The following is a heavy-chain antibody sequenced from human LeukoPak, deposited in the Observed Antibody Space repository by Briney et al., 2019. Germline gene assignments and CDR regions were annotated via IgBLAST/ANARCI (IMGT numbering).Heavy chain of an antibody. Sequence: GGSLRLSCAASGFTFSSYDIHWVRQAPGKGLEWVAFTRHDGSNKHYADSVKGRFTISRDNSKNTLYLQMNSLRAEDTAVYYCAKDHYYDSSGLYYMDVWGKGTTVTISS. J-gene: IGHJ6*03. V-gene: IGHV3-30*02. CDR1: GFTFSSYD. D-gene: IGHD3-22*01. CDR3: AKDHYYDSSGLYYMDV. CDR2: TRHDGSNK.